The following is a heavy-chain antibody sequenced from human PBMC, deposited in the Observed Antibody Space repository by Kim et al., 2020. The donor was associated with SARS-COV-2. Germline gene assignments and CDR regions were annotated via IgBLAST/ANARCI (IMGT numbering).Heavy chain of an antibody. CDR1: GGSISSSRYY. V-gene: IGHV4-39*07. Sequence: SETLSLTCTVSGGSISSSRYYWGWIRQPPGKGLEWIGSMYYSGSTYYNPSLRSRVTTSVDTSKNQFSLKLSSVTAADTAVYYCAREMRNYAPYYFDYWGQGTLVTVSS. CDR3: AREMRNYAPYYFDY. D-gene: IGHD1-7*01. CDR2: MYYSGST. J-gene: IGHJ4*02.